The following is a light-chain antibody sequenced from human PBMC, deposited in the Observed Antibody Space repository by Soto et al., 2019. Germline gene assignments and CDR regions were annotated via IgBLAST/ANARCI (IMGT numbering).Light chain of an antibody. V-gene: IGKV2-30*02. CDR2: RVS. Sequence: DIVMTQSPLSLPVTLGQPASISCRSSQSLVHSDGNTYLNWFQQRPGQSPRRLIYRVSNRDSGVPDRFSGSGSATDLTLKISRVEAEDVGVYYCMQGTYRRTFGQGTKVEIK. J-gene: IGKJ1*01. CDR3: MQGTYRRT. CDR1: QSLVHSDGNTY.